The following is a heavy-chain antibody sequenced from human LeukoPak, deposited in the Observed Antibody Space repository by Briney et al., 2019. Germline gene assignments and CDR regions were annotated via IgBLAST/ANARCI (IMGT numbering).Heavy chain of an antibody. V-gene: IGHV4-4*07. D-gene: IGHD3-22*01. CDR2: IYTSGST. J-gene: IGHJ3*02. Sequence: SETLFLTCTVSGGSISSYYWSWIRQPAGKGLEWIGRIYTSGSTNYNPSLKSRVTMSVDTSKNQFSLKLSSVTAADTAVYYCARDQTYYDSSGYSLYAFDIWGQGTMVTVSS. CDR3: ARDQTYYDSSGYSLYAFDI. CDR1: GGSISSYY.